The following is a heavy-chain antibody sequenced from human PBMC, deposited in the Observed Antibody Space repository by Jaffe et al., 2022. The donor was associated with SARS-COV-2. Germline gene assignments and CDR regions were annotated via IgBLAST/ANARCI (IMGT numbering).Heavy chain of an antibody. CDR1: GYTFNSYA. CDR3: ARGVGPVEFGGTFDY. D-gene: IGHD3-16*01. CDR2: INTYTGNP. Sequence: QVQLVQSGSELKKPGASVKVSCKAFGYTFNSYAINWVRQAPGQGLEWMGWINTYTGNPTYAQDFTGRFVFSLDTSVSTAYLQISSLKPDDTAVYYCARGVGPVEFGGTFDYWGQGTLVSVSS. V-gene: IGHV7-4-1*02. J-gene: IGHJ4*02.